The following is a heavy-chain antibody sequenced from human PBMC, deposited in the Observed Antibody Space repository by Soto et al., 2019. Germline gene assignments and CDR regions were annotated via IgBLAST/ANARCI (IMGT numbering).Heavy chain of an antibody. D-gene: IGHD1-20*01. CDR1: RFVFKNYE. Sequence: EGSLRLSCVASRFVFKNYEMNWVRQAPEKGLEWISYISNSGNTIYVADSMRGRFTISRDNAKNSLFLQMNSLRADDTAVYYCARDIDNRDYYYGLDVWGQGTTVTVSS. J-gene: IGHJ6*02. V-gene: IGHV3-48*03. CDR2: ISNSGNTI. CDR3: ARDIDNRDYYYGLDV.